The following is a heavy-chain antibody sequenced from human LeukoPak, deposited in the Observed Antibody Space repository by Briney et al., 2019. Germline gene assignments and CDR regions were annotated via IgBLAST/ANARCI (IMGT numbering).Heavy chain of an antibody. CDR1: GGSISTSYYY. CDR3: ARGRGIVGATEDEYYFDY. J-gene: IGHJ4*02. V-gene: IGHV4-39*07. D-gene: IGHD1-26*01. CDR2: IHNSEST. Sequence: SETLSLTCTVSGGSISTSYYYWGWIRHPPGKGLEWIGNIHNSESTYYNPSLKSRVTISVDTSKNQFSLKLSSVTAADTAVYYCARGRGIVGATEDEYYFDYWGQGTLVTVSS.